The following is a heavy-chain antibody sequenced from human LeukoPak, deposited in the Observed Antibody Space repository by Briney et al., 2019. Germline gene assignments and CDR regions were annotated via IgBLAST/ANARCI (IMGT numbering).Heavy chain of an antibody. CDR1: GFGLSVLS. Sequence: ASVKVSSEISGFGLSVLSIHWMRQAPGKGLEWVGGIRPETGEPIFAQKFRGRVTITEDTFTDTGYLELRGLTSEDTAVYYCSTDSGRSYFYFDFWGQGTLVTVSS. CDR3: STDSGRSYFYFDF. D-gene: IGHD3-10*01. CDR2: IRPETGEP. V-gene: IGHV1-24*01. J-gene: IGHJ4*02.